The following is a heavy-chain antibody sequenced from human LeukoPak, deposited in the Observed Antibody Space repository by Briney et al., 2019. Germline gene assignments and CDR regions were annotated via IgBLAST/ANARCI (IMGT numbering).Heavy chain of an antibody. CDR3: ARDWELGPWFDP. Sequence: GGSLRLSCAASGFTFSSYEMNWVRQAPGKGLEWVSYISSSGSTIYYADSVKGRFTISRDNSKNTLYLQMNSLRAEDTAVYYCARDWELGPWFDPWGQGTLVTVSS. D-gene: IGHD1-26*01. CDR2: ISSSGSTI. CDR1: GFTFSSYE. J-gene: IGHJ5*02. V-gene: IGHV3-48*03.